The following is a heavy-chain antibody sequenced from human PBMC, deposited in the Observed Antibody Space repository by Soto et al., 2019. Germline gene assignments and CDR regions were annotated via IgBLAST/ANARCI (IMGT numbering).Heavy chain of an antibody. D-gene: IGHD2-8*02. CDR3: ARDKLTGLFDY. V-gene: IGHV4-34*01. CDR2: INHSGST. J-gene: IGHJ4*02. Sequence: SETLSLTCAVYGGSFSGYYWTWIRQPPGTGLEWIGEINHSGSTNYNPSLKSRVTISVDTSKNQSSLKLTSVNAADTAVYYCARDKLTGLFDYWGQGYLVTVSS. CDR1: GGSFSGYY.